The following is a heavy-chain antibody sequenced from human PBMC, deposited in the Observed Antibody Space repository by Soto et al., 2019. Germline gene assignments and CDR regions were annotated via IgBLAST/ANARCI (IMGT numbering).Heavy chain of an antibody. CDR2: ISYAGSNT. D-gene: IGHD1-26*01. CDR3: AKEGGLSGSYYISSSYSFDY. CDR1: GFTFLSYG. J-gene: IGHJ4*02. Sequence: QVQLVESGGGVVQPGRSLRLSCVASGFTFLSYGMHWVRQAPGKGLEWGAIISYAGSNTYYADSVKGRFTISRDNSKNTLYLQMNSLRAEDTSVYYCAKEGGLSGSYYISSSYSFDYWGQGTLVTVSS. V-gene: IGHV3-30*18.